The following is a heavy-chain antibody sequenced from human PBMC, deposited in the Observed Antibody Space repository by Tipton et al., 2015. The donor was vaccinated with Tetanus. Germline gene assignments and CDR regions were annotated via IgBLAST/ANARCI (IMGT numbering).Heavy chain of an antibody. V-gene: IGHV4-34*01. CDR2: INHSGST. CDR1: GGSFSGYY. CDR3: ARGREETTYYGSGSLYYFDY. Sequence: TLSLTCAVYGGSFSGYYWSWIRQPPGKGLEWIEEINHSGSTNYNPSLKSRVTISVDTPKNQFSLKLSSVTAADTAVYYCARGREETTYYGSGSLYYFDYWGQGTLVTVSS. J-gene: IGHJ4*02. D-gene: IGHD3-10*01.